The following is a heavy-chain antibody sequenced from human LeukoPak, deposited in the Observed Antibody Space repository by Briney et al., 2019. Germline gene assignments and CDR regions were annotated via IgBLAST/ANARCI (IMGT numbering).Heavy chain of an antibody. CDR1: GFTFSNAW. D-gene: IGHD5-18*01. CDR2: IKSKTDGGTT. V-gene: IGHV3-15*01. CDR3: TTLPYSYGSYFDY. Sequence: TGGSLRLSCAASGFTFSNAWMNWVRQAPGKGLEWVGRIKSKTDGGTTDYAAPVKGRFTISRDDSKNMLYLQMNSLETEDTAVYYCTTLPYSYGSYFDYWGQGTLVTVSS. J-gene: IGHJ4*02.